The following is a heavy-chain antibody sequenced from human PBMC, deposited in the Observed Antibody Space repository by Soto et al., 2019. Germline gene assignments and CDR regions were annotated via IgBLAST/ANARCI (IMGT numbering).Heavy chain of an antibody. D-gene: IGHD6-13*01. CDR1: GFIFSDFH. J-gene: IGHJ5*02. Sequence: GGSLRLSCAASGFIFSDFHMTWIRQAPGKGLELVAYISSRGETIYYADSVKGRFTISRDNAKNSLYLQMNSLRAEDTAVYYCASSVSLAAAGNWFDPWGQGTLVTVSS. CDR2: ISSRGETI. V-gene: IGHV3-11*01. CDR3: ASSVSLAAAGNWFDP.